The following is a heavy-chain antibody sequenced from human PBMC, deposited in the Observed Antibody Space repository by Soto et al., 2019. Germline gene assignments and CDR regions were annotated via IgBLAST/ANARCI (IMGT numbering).Heavy chain of an antibody. Sequence: QVQLVQSGAEVKKPGSSVKVSCKASGGTFSSSSINWVRQAPGQGLEWMGEIIPIFGTANYAQKFQGRVTITPDESTSTAYMELSSLRSEDTAVYYCARDGGRHSGGIDYWGQGTLVTVSS. CDR3: ARDGGRHSGGIDY. CDR2: IIPIFGTA. V-gene: IGHV1-69*01. CDR1: GGTFSSSS. J-gene: IGHJ4*02. D-gene: IGHD1-26*01.